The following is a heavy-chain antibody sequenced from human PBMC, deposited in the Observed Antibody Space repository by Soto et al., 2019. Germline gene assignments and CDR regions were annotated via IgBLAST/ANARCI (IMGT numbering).Heavy chain of an antibody. CDR2: ISSSGTTI. V-gene: IGHV3-48*03. Sequence: SLRLSCVASDFTFSGYEMNWVRQAPGKGLEWVSYISSSGTTIYYTDSVKGRFTISRDNAKKSLYLQMNSLRAEDTAVYYCVRFGGAAAGPGDYWGHGTLVTVSS. CDR1: DFTFSGYE. CDR3: VRFGGAAAGPGDY. J-gene: IGHJ4*01. D-gene: IGHD6-13*01.